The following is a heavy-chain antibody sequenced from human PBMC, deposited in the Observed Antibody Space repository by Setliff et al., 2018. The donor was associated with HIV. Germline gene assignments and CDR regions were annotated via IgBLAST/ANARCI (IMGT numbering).Heavy chain of an antibody. CDR3: ARQVPSPGVAVTPIDF. D-gene: IGHD3-22*01. J-gene: IGHJ4*02. V-gene: IGHV4-59*08. Sequence: SETLSLTCTVSGGSIRGYYWSWLRQPPGKGLEWIGYVFYTGSTTYRPSLKSRLTISVDTSQHQFSLKLTSVTAADTAVYYCARQVPSPGVAVTPIDFWGQGILVTVSS. CDR2: VFYTGST. CDR1: GGSIRGYY.